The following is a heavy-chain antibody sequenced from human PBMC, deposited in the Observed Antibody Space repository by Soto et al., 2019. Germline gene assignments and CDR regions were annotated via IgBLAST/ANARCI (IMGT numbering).Heavy chain of an antibody. V-gene: IGHV3-23*01. CDR3: AKGLQWRGNYYYYMDV. D-gene: IGHD6-19*01. J-gene: IGHJ6*03. CDR1: GFTFSSYA. CDR2: ISGSGGST. Sequence: PGGSLRLSCAASGFTFSSYAMSWVRQAPGKGLEWVSAISGSGGSTYYADSVKGRFTISRDNSKNTLYLQMNSLRAEDTAVYYCAKGLQWRGNYYYYMDVWGKGTTVTVSS.